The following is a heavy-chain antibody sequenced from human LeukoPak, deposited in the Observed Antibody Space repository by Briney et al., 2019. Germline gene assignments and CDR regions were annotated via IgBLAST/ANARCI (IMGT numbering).Heavy chain of an antibody. Sequence: SETLSLTCTVSGGSISSGSYYWSWIRQPAGKGLEWIGRIYTSGSTNHNPSLKSRVTISVDTSKNQFSLKLSSVTAADTAVYYCAREDYDILTGYYSYWGQGTLVTVSS. V-gene: IGHV4-61*02. CDR3: AREDYDILTGYYSY. CDR2: IYTSGST. D-gene: IGHD3-9*01. J-gene: IGHJ4*02. CDR1: GGSISSGSYY.